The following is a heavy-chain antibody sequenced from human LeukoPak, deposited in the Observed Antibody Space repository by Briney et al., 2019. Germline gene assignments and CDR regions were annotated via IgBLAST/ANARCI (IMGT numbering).Heavy chain of an antibody. V-gene: IGHV1-2*02. Sequence: ASVKVSCKASGYTFTGYYMHWVRQAPGQGLEWMGWINPNSGGTNYAQKFQGRVTMTRDTSISTAYMELSRLRSDDTAVYYCARGESEYSSSFYYYYYMDVWGKGTTVTVSS. CDR3: ARGESEYSSSFYYYYYMDV. CDR2: INPNSGGT. CDR1: GYTFTGYY. J-gene: IGHJ6*03. D-gene: IGHD6-6*01.